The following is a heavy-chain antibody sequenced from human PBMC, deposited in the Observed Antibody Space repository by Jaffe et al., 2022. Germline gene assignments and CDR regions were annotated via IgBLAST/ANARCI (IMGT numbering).Heavy chain of an antibody. J-gene: IGHJ4*02. Sequence: QVQLQESGPGLVKPSETLSLTCAVSGYSISSDYHWAWIRQPPGKGLEWIGTIYHSGNTYYNPSLKSRVTISVDTSKNQFSLRLSSVTAADTAVYYCTRDRAPFWFYGWGQGTLVTVSS. CDR2: IYHSGNT. V-gene: IGHV4-38-2*02. CDR3: TRDRAPFWFYG. D-gene: IGHD3-3*01. CDR1: GYSISSDYH.